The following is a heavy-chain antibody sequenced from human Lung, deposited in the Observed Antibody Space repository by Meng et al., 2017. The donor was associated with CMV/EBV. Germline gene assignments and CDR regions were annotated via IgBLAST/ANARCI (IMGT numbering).Heavy chain of an antibody. V-gene: IGHV3-30*04. Sequence: GGSXRLXXAASGFTFRTYVMHWVRQAPGKGLEWVAVTSSDGSRKYYADFVKGRFTISRDNSKNTLYLQLNSLRTEDTAVYYCARDQKEEGDNWFDPWGQGXRVTAPQ. J-gene: IGHJ5*02. CDR2: TSSDGSRK. CDR1: GFTFRTYV. CDR3: ARDQKEEGDNWFDP.